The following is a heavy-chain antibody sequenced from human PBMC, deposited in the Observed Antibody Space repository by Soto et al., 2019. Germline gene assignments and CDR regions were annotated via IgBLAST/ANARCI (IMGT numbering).Heavy chain of an antibody. D-gene: IGHD6-6*01. CDR2: IYPGDSDT. CDR3: ARAKYSSSYYYYGMDV. CDR1: GYSFTSYW. J-gene: IGHJ6*02. V-gene: IGHV5-51*01. Sequence: GESLQISCKGSGYSFTSYWIGWVRQMPGKGLEWMGIIYPGDSDTRYSPSFQGQVTISADKSISTAYLQWSSLKASDTAMYYCARAKYSSSYYYYGMDVWGQGTTVTVSS.